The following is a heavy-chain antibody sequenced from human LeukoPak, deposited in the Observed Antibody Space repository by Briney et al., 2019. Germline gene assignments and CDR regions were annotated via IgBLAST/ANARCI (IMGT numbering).Heavy chain of an antibody. CDR3: ARGSDVGDFDY. Sequence: SETLSLTCTVSGYSISSGYCWGWIRQPPGKGLEWIGSIYHSGSTYYNPSLKSRVTISVDTSKNQFSLKLSSVTAADTAVYYCARGSDVGDFDYWGQGTLVTVSS. J-gene: IGHJ4*02. CDR1: GYSISSGYC. CDR2: IYHSGST. D-gene: IGHD3-10*02. V-gene: IGHV4-38-2*02.